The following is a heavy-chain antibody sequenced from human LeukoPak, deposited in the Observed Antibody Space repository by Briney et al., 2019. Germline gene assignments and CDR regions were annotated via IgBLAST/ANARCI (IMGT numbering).Heavy chain of an antibody. V-gene: IGHV3-53*01. CDR2: IYSDGST. CDR1: GITVSSNY. CDR3: AKVVNSGYYYYFDY. Sequence: GGSLRLSCAASGITVSSNYMSWVRQAPGKGLEWVSIIYSDGSTYYADSVRGRFTISRDNSKNTLYLQMSSLRAEDTALYYCAKVVNSGYYYYFDYWGQGTLVTVSS. D-gene: IGHD1-26*01. J-gene: IGHJ4*02.